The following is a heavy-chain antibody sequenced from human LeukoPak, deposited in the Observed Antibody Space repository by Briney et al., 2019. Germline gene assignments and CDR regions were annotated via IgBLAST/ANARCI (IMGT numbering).Heavy chain of an antibody. V-gene: IGHV2-70*11. CDR1: GFSLSTSGMC. CDR3: ARAQTTVKGGFDY. CDR2: LAWDDDK. J-gene: IGHJ4*02. D-gene: IGHD4-17*01. Sequence: SGPTLVNPTQTLTLTCTFSGFSLSTSGMCVSWIRQPPEKALEWLARLAWDDDKYYSTSLKTRLTISKDTSKNQVVLTMTNMDPVDTATYYCARAQTTVKGGFDYWGQGTLVTVSS.